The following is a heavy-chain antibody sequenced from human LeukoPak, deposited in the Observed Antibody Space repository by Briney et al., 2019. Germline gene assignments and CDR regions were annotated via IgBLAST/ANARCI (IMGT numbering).Heavy chain of an antibody. CDR3: AHSSVIAARLDAFDI. CDR2: IYWNDDK. CDR1: GFSLSTRGVG. Sequence: SGPTLVNPTQTLTLTCTFSGFSLSTRGVGVGWIRQPPGKALEWLALIYWNDDKRYSPSLKSRLTITKDTSKNQVVLTMSNMDPVDTATYYCAHSSVIAARLDAFDIWGQGTMVTVSS. J-gene: IGHJ3*02. V-gene: IGHV2-5*01. D-gene: IGHD6-6*01.